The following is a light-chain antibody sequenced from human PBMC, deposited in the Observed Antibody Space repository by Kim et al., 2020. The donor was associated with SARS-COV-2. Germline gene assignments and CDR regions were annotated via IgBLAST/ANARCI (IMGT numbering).Light chain of an antibody. V-gene: IGKV3-15*01. CDR1: KSVSSN. Sequence: CPGERATLSCRASKSVSSNLAWYQQRPGQAPRLLIYGASTRATGIAARFSGSGSGTEFTLTISSLQSEDFAVYYCQQYSNWPPLTFGGGTKVDIK. CDR2: GAS. CDR3: QQYSNWPPLT. J-gene: IGKJ4*01.